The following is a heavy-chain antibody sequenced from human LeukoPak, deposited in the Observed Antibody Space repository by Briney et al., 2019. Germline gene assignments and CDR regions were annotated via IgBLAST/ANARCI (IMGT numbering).Heavy chain of an antibody. D-gene: IGHD1-26*01. Sequence: GGSLRLSCAASGFTFSSYSMSWVRQVPGKGLEWVSYVSSSSNTIYYADSVKGRFTVSRDNAKNSLYLQMNSLRAEDTAVYYCARDRGSYSRYFDYWGQGTLVTVSS. V-gene: IGHV3-48*01. CDR2: VSSSSNTI. CDR3: ARDRGSYSRYFDY. CDR1: GFTFSSYS. J-gene: IGHJ4*02.